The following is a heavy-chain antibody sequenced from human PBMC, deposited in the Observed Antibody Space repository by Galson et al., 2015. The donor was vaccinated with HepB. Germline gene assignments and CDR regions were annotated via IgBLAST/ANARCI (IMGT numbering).Heavy chain of an antibody. Sequence: QSGAEVKKPGDSLKISCKGSGYSFTSYWIAWVRQMPGKGLEWMGIIYPDDSDTRYSPSFHGQVTISADKSISTAYLQWSSLKASDTAMYYCARRSSSAAGGRGLDVWGQGTTVTVSS. CDR3: ARRSSSAAGGRGLDV. D-gene: IGHD6-6*01. CDR2: IYPDDSDT. V-gene: IGHV5-51*01. J-gene: IGHJ6*02. CDR1: GYSFTSYW.